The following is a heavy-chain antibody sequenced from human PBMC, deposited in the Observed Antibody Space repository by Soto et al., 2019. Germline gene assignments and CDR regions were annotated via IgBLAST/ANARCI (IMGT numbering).Heavy chain of an antibody. Sequence: EVQLLESGGGLVQPGGSLRLSCAASGFTFSSYAMSWVRQDPGKGLDWVSGISGSGGNTYYADSVKGRFTISGDNAKNTLYLQMNSLRAEDTAVYYCAKESHISGPTREDYRGQGTLVTVSS. CDR1: GFTFSSYA. V-gene: IGHV3-23*01. J-gene: IGHJ4*02. D-gene: IGHD6-19*01. CDR3: AKESHISGPTREDY. CDR2: ISGSGGNT.